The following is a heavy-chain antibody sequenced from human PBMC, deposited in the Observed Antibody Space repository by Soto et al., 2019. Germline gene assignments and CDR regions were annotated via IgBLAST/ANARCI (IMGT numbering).Heavy chain of an antibody. CDR2: IYHRGST. CDR3: ARGLVGGSYPSFDY. J-gene: IGHJ4*02. D-gene: IGHD1-26*01. CDR1: GHSIPSGYY. Sequence: PSETLPLNCPLSGHSIPSGYYWRWIRQPPGKGLEWIGSIYHRGSTYYNPSLKSRVTISVDTSKNQFSLKLSSVTAADPHLYYCARGLVGGSYPSFDYWGQGILPTVSS. V-gene: IGHV4-38-2*02.